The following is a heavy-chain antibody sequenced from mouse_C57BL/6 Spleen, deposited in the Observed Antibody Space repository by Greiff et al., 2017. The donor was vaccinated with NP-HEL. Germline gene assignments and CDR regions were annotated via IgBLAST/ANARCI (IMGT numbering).Heavy chain of an antibody. J-gene: IGHJ4*01. CDR1: GFTFSSYA. CDR2: ISDGGSYT. D-gene: IGHD2-4*01. CDR3: ARDDDYGYYYAMDY. Sequence: EVQRVESGGGLVKPGGSLKLSCAASGFTFSSYAMSWVRQTPEKRLEWVATISDGGSYTYYPDNVKGRFTISRDNAKNNLYLQMSHLKSEDTAMYYCARDDDYGYYYAMDYWGQGTSVTVSS. V-gene: IGHV5-4*01.